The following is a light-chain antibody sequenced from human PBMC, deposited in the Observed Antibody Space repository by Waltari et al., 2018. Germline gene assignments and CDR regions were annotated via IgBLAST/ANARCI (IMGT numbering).Light chain of an antibody. J-gene: IGLJ2*01. V-gene: IGLV3-1*01. CDR3: QACESSTVV. CDR1: KLGDKY. Sequence: SYELTQPPSVSVSPGQTASITCSGDKLGDKYVSWYQLKPGQSPVLVIYQDSQRPSGIPERFSGSSSGNTATLTISGTQAIDESDYYCQACESSTVVFGGGTKLAVL. CDR2: QDS.